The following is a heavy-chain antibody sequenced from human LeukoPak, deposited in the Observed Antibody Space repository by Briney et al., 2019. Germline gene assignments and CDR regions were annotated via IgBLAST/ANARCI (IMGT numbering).Heavy chain of an antibody. D-gene: IGHD3-22*01. CDR1: GITFSTFA. CDR3: AKSYDISRFYPY. J-gene: IGHJ4*02. Sequence: GGSLRLSCAASGITFSTFAMSWVRQTPGKGLEWVSVISGGGGSTDYADSVKGRFTVSRDNSKNTLYLQMDSLTVEDTAVYYCAKSYDISRFYPYWGQGTLVTVSS. CDR2: ISGGGGST. V-gene: IGHV3-23*01.